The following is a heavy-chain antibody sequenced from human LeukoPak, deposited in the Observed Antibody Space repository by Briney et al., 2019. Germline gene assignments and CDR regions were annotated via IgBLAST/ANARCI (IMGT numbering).Heavy chain of an antibody. D-gene: IGHD3-16*01. J-gene: IGHJ3*02. Sequence: PSETLSLTCTVTGGSLSSSVYYWGWIRQPPGRGLEWVGSLYYSGSTYNNPSLKSRVTISVDTSRNQFSLKLSSVTAADTAVYYCARHSDYPKAFDIWGQGTMVTVSS. CDR1: GGSLSSSVYY. V-gene: IGHV4-39*01. CDR3: ARHSDYPKAFDI. CDR2: LYYSGST.